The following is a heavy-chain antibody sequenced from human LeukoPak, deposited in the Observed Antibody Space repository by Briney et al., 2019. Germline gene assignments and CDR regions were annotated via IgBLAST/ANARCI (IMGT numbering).Heavy chain of an antibody. J-gene: IGHJ4*02. CDR3: AALGYCTNGVCYTIDY. Sequence: PSETLSLTCTVSGGSISSYYWSWIRQPPGKGLEWIGYIYYSGSTNYNPSLKSRVTISVDTSKNQFSLKLSSVTAADTAVYYCAALGYCTNGVCYTIDYWGQGTLVTVSS. CDR2: IYYSGST. CDR1: GGSISSYY. V-gene: IGHV4-59*01. D-gene: IGHD2-8*01.